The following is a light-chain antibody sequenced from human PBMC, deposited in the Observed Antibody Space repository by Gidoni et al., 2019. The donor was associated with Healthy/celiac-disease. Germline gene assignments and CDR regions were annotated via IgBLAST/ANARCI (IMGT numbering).Light chain of an antibody. J-gene: IGKJ3*01. V-gene: IGKV3-11*01. CDR2: DAS. CDR1: QSVSSY. CDR3: QQRSNWPGT. Sequence: EILLTQSPATLSLSPGDRATLTCRASQSVSSYLAWYQQKPGQAPRLLIYDASNRATGIPARFSGSGSGTDFTLTISSLEPEDFAVYYCQQRSNWPGTFGPGTKVDIK.